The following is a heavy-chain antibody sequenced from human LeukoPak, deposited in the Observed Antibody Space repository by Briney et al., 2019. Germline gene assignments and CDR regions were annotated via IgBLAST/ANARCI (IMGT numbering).Heavy chain of an antibody. CDR2: IIPIFGTA. J-gene: IGHJ4*02. Sequence: ASVKASCKASGGTFSSYAISWVRQAPGQGLEWMGGIIPIFGTANYAQKFQGRVTITADESTSTAYMELSSLRSEDTAVYYCARSSSGYSSGWYYFDYWGQGTLVTVSS. CDR1: GGTFSSYA. CDR3: ARSSSGYSSGWYYFDY. V-gene: IGHV1-69*13. D-gene: IGHD6-19*01.